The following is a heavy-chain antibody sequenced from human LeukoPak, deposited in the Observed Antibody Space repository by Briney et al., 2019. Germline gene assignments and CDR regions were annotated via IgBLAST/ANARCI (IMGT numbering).Heavy chain of an antibody. V-gene: IGHV1-2*02. CDR2: INPNSGGT. Sequence: ASVVVSCKASGYTFTGYYMHWVRQAPGQGLEWMGWINPNSGGTNYAQKFQGRVTMTRDTSTNTAYMELNRLISDDTAVYYCTRSVDAFDFWGQGTMVTVSS. J-gene: IGHJ3*01. CDR3: TRSVDAFDF. CDR1: GYTFTGYY.